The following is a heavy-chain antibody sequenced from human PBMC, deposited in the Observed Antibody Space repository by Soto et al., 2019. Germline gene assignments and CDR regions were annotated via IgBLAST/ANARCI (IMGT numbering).Heavy chain of an antibody. V-gene: IGHV1-2*06. CDR2: INPSSGTT. D-gene: IGHD6-6*01. Sequence: QVQLVQSGAEVKKPGASVKVSCKNSGYTFIGYYIHWVRQAPGQGLEWVGRINPSSGTTVYAQKLQVRAIMTREESTSSVFLYLSSLRSDDTAMYSCARDQKLGDNYYAMDVWGQGTTVTVSS. CDR3: ARDQKLGDNYYAMDV. J-gene: IGHJ6*02. CDR1: GYTFIGYY.